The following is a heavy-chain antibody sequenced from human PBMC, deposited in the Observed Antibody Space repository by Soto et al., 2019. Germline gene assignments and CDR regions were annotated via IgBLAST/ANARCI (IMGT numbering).Heavy chain of an antibody. Sequence: KSSETLSLTCTVSGGSIRSNDYHWSWIRQPPGKGLEWIGYIYYNGSTHYNPSLKSRVSISADTSKNQFSLKLTSVTAADTAVYFCARDLGFDYYYGMDVWGQGTTVTVSS. CDR2: IYYNGST. J-gene: IGHJ6*02. V-gene: IGHV4-30-4*01. CDR3: ARDLGFDYYYGMDV. D-gene: IGHD3-16*01. CDR1: GGSIRSNDYH.